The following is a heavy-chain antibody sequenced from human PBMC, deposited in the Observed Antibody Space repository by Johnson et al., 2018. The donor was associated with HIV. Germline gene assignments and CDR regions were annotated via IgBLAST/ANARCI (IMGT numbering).Heavy chain of an antibody. CDR1: GFTFSIYD. Sequence: VQLVESGGGLVQPGGSLRLSCAASGFTFSIYDMHWVRQTTGKGLEWVSAIGVTSDTYYPGSVKGRFTISRDNAKKSLYFQMNSLRAGDTAVYYCARGKGWLDAFDMWGQGTMVTVSS. D-gene: IGHD3-22*01. J-gene: IGHJ3*02. V-gene: IGHV3-13*01. CDR3: ARGKGWLDAFDM. CDR2: IGVTSDT.